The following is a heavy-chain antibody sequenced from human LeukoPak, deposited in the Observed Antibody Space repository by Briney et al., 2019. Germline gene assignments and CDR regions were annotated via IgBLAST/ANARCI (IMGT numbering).Heavy chain of an antibody. V-gene: IGHV4-39*07. CDR3: ARDLGGAYSGYDWGAFDI. Sequence: PSETLSLTCTVSGGSISSSSYYWGWIRQPPGKGLEWIGSIYYSGSTYYNPSLKSRVTISVDTSNNQFSLKLSSVTAADTAVYYCARDLGGAYSGYDWGAFDIWGQGTMVTVSS. D-gene: IGHD5-12*01. J-gene: IGHJ3*02. CDR1: GGSISSSSYY. CDR2: IYYSGST.